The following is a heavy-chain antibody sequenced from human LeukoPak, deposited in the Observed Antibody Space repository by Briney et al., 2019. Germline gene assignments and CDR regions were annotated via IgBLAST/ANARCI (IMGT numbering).Heavy chain of an antibody. Sequence: GGSLRPSCAASGFTFSSHGMHWVRKAPGQGLDRVAVISDDGRTEYYADSVKGRFPISRDNSKNTVSLQMNSLRDDDTAVFYCTKEGATGSRYNFDYWGQGTLVTVSS. CDR1: GFTFSSHG. CDR3: TKEGATGSRYNFDY. J-gene: IGHJ4*02. D-gene: IGHD2-15*01. CDR2: ISDDGRTE. V-gene: IGHV3-30*18.